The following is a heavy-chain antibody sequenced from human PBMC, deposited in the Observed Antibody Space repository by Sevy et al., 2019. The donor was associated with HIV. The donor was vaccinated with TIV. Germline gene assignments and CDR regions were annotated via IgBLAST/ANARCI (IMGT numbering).Heavy chain of an antibody. CDR2: FWYDGSSK. CDR3: ASGAYYYASRTENFDY. J-gene: IGHJ4*02. CDR1: GFTFSSYG. Sequence: GGSLRLSCAASGFTFSSYGMHWVRQAPGKGLEWVALFWYDGSSKYYADSVKGRFTISSDNSKNTMYLQMNSLRAEDTAVYYCASGAYYYASRTENFDYWGQGTLVTVSS. V-gene: IGHV3-33*01. D-gene: IGHD3-10*01.